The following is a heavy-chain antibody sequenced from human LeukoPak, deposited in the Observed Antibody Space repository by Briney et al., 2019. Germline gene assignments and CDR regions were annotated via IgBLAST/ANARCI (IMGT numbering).Heavy chain of an antibody. CDR1: GGSISSYY. Sequence: SETLSLTCSVSGGSISSYYWNWIRQPPGKGLEWIGYIYYSGSTNYNPSLKSRVTISVDMSRNQFSLNLSSVTAADTAVYYCASVEYYGSGSYFAFDIWGQGTMVTVSS. CDR2: IYYSGST. D-gene: IGHD3-10*01. V-gene: IGHV4-59*01. CDR3: ASVEYYGSGSYFAFDI. J-gene: IGHJ3*02.